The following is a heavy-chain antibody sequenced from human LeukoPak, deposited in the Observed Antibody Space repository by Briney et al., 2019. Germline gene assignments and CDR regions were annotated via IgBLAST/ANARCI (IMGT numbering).Heavy chain of an antibody. CDR1: GDSISSGNY. J-gene: IGHJ4*02. D-gene: IGHD6-19*01. CDR2: IYQSGIT. V-gene: IGHV4-4*02. CDR3: ARDPRPRGGWFYFDY. Sequence: SGTLSLTCGVSGDSISSGNYWNWVRQPPGKGLEWIGDIYQSGITNYNPSLKSRVTMSVDESKNEFSLKLDSVTAADTAVYYCARDPRPRGGWFYFDYWGQGILVTVSS.